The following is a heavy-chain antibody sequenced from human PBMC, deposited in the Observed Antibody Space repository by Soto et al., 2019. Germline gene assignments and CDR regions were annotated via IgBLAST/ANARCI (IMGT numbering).Heavy chain of an antibody. D-gene: IGHD3-22*01. CDR1: GFTFSNAW. Sequence: GSLRLSCAASGFTFSNAWMSWVRQAPGKGLEWVGRIKSKAYGGTTEYAASVKGRFTISRDDSKSIAYLQMNSLKTEDTAVYYCIVRGSSGYYYSPDAFDIWGQGTMVTVSS. CDR2: IKSKAYGGTT. V-gene: IGHV3-15*01. J-gene: IGHJ3*02. CDR3: IVRGSSGYYYSPDAFDI.